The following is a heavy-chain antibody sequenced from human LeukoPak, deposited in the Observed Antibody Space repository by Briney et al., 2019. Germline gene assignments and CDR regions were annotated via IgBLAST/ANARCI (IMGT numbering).Heavy chain of an antibody. CDR3: ARDGVYYYGSGSYTPLGWVKSNWFGY. CDR1: GFTFSSYA. V-gene: IGHV3-23*01. D-gene: IGHD3-10*01. J-gene: IGHJ4*02. Sequence: GGSLRLSCAASGFTFSSYAMSWVRQAPGKGLEWVSAISGSGGSTYYADSVKGRFTISRDNSKNTLYLQMNSLRAEDTAVYYCARDGVYYYGSGSYTPLGWVKSNWFGYWGQGTLVTVSS. CDR2: ISGSGGST.